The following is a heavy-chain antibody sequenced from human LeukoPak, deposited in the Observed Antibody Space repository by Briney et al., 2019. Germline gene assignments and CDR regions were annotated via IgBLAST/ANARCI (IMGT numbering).Heavy chain of an antibody. CDR2: FDPEDDEV. CDR3: AAEGQWSLVHYFNS. J-gene: IGHJ4*02. Sequence: ASVKVSCKVSGNTLTDLSIHWVRQAPEKGLDWMGGFDPEDDEVIYAEKFQDRVTMTEDPSTDTAYLELSSLRSEDTAVYYCAAEGQWSLVHYFNSWGQGTLVTVSS. D-gene: IGHD2-15*01. CDR1: GNTLTDLS. V-gene: IGHV1-24*01.